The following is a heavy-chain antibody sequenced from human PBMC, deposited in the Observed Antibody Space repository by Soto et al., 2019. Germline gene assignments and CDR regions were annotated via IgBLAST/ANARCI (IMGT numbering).Heavy chain of an antibody. D-gene: IGHD2-15*01. Sequence: GASVKVSCKASGYTFTSYDINWVRQATGQGLEWMGWMNPNSGNTGYAQKFQGRVTMTRNTSISTAYMELSSLRSEDTAVYYCARAVVAATDYFDFWGQGTLVTVSS. V-gene: IGHV1-8*01. CDR2: MNPNSGNT. CDR3: ARAVVAATDYFDF. J-gene: IGHJ4*02. CDR1: GYTFTSYD.